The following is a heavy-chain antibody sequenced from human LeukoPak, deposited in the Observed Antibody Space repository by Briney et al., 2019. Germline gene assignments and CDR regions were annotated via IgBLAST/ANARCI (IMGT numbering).Heavy chain of an antibody. CDR2: IYYSGST. J-gene: IGHJ6*03. CDR3: ARETSQKGAHYMDV. CDR1: GFTFSNYA. V-gene: IGHV4-59*01. D-gene: IGHD3-16*01. Sequence: GSLRLSCAASGFTFSNYAMSWIRQPPGKGLEYIGYIYYSGSTNYNPSLKSRLTISVDTSKNQFSLKLSSVTAADTAVYYCARETSQKGAHYMDVWGKGTTVTISS.